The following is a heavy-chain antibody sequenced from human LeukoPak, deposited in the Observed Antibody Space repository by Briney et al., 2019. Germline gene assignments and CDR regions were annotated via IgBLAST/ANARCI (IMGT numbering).Heavy chain of an antibody. J-gene: IGHJ4*02. V-gene: IGHV1-8*01. Sequence: ASVKVSCKASGYTFTSYDINWVRQATGQGLEWMGWMNPNSGNTGYAQKFQGRVTMTRNTSISTAYMELSSLRSEDTAVYYCARGVRRSKYCGGDCYWDYWGQGTLVTVSS. D-gene: IGHD2-21*02. CDR2: MNPNSGNT. CDR3: ARGVRRSKYCGGDCYWDY. CDR1: GYTFTSYD.